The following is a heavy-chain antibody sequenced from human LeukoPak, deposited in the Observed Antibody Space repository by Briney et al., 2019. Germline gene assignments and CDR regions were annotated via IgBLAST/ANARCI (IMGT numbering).Heavy chain of an antibody. CDR3: ARDPYHGSGSYPKRDAFDI. CDR2: IYYSGST. CDR1: GGSISSGGYY. J-gene: IGHJ3*02. V-gene: IGHV4-31*03. D-gene: IGHD3-10*01. Sequence: SQTLSLTCTVSGGSISSGGYYWSWIRQHPGKGLEWIGYIYYSGSTYYNPSLKSRVTISVDTSKNQFSLKLSSVTAADTAVYYCARDPYHGSGSYPKRDAFDIWGQGTMVTVSS.